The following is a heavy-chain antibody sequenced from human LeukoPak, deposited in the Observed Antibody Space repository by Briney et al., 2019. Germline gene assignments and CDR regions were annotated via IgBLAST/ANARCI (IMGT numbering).Heavy chain of an antibody. J-gene: IGHJ4*02. V-gene: IGHV3-9*01. D-gene: IGHD6-13*01. CDR3: AKSGTRSSWSPRVKTYLDY. Sequence: PGGSLRLSCAASGFTFDDYALHWVRHAPGKGLEWVSSISWNSGTIGYADSVKGRFTISRDNSKNTLYLQMNSLRAEDTAVYYCAKSGTRSSWSPRVKTYLDYWGQGTLVTVSS. CDR1: GFTFDDYA. CDR2: ISWNSGTI.